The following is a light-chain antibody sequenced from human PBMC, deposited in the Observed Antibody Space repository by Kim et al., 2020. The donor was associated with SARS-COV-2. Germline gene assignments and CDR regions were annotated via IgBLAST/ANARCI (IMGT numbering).Light chain of an antibody. V-gene: IGKV3-15*01. CDR3: QQYDSWPRT. CDR2: GAS. CDR1: QSVSSN. Sequence: VSPGGRATLSCRASQSVSSNLVWYQQRPGQAPRLLIYGASTRATGIPARFSGSGAGTEFTLTISSLQSEDFVVYYCQQYDSWPRTFAQGTKVDIK. J-gene: IGKJ1*01.